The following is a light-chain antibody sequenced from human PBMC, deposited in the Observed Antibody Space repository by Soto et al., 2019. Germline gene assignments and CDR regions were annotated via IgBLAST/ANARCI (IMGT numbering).Light chain of an antibody. Sequence: DIVMTQSPDSLAVSLGERATINCKSSQSVLYSSNNKNYLAWYQQKPGQPPKLLIYWASTRESGVPARFSGSGSGTDFTLTISGLHAEDEAFYYCQQYYSTPFTFGPGTKFDIK. CDR1: QSVLYSSNNKNY. V-gene: IGKV4-1*01. J-gene: IGKJ3*01. CDR3: QQYYSTPFT. CDR2: WAS.